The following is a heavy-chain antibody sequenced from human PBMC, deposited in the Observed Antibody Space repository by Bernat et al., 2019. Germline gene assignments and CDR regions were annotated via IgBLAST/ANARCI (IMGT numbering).Heavy chain of an antibody. J-gene: IGHJ4*02. CDR2: VSTSRST. V-gene: IGHV4-31*03. D-gene: IGHD3-16*02. Sequence: QLQLQESGPRLVEPSQTLSLACTVTGASIAGGSYHWSWVRQYPGKGLEWIGFVSTSRSTSYNPSLKSRLSISLETSKNQFSVSLTSVTAADTAVYYCAKGDHLGELSHWGQGALVTVSS. CDR3: AKGDHLGELSH. CDR1: GASIAGGSYH.